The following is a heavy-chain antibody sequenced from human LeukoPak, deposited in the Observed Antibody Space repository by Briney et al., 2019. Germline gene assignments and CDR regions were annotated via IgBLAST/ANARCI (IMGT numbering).Heavy chain of an antibody. CDR3: ARGPDFYDSSGYYPI. J-gene: IGHJ4*02. Sequence: TSSETLSLTCAVYGGSFRNYYWSWIRQPPGKGLEGIGEINHSGSTKYNPSLKSRVTISVDRSKNQFSLKLSSVTAADTAVYYCARGPDFYDSSGYYPIWGQGTLVTVSS. V-gene: IGHV4-34*01. D-gene: IGHD3-22*01. CDR1: GGSFRNYY. CDR2: INHSGST.